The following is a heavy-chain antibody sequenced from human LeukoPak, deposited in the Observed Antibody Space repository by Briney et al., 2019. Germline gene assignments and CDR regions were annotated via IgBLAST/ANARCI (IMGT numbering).Heavy chain of an antibody. D-gene: IGHD6-19*01. CDR2: IGGSGGGT. J-gene: IGHJ5*02. Sequence: GGSLRLSCAASGFTFSTYAMSWVRQAPGKGLEWVSGIGGSGGGTYYADSVKGWLIISRDTFKNTLYLQMNNLRAEDTAIYYCAKANSGSWKSGWFDPWGQGTLVTVSS. CDR3: AKANSGSWKSGWFDP. CDR1: GFTFSTYA. V-gene: IGHV3-23*01.